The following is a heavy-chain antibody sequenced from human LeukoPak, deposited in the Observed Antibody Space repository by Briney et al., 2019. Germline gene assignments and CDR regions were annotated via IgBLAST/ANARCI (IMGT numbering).Heavy chain of an antibody. CDR1: GFTFSSYV. CDR2: ISYDGSNE. V-gene: IGHV3-30*04. Sequence: GGSLRLSCAASGFTFSSYVMHWVRQAPGKGLEWVAIISYDGSNEYYADSVKGRFTMSRDNSKNTLYLQMNSLRAEDTAVYYCAKDSLLWFGELLSFNWFDPWGQGTLVTVSS. D-gene: IGHD3-10*01. CDR3: AKDSLLWFGELLSFNWFDP. J-gene: IGHJ5*02.